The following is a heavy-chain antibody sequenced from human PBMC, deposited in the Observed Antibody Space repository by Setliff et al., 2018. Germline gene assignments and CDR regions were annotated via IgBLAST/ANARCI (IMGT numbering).Heavy chain of an antibody. Sequence: PRGSLRLSCAASGFTFSSYGMHWVRQAPGKGLEWVAFIRYDGSNKYYADSVKGRFTISRDNSKNTLFLQMSSLRADDTAVYHCARAPLYSFGRIDYWGQGTLVTVSS. CDR2: IRYDGSNK. V-gene: IGHV3-30*02. CDR3: ARAPLYSFGRIDY. J-gene: IGHJ4*02. CDR1: GFTFSSYG. D-gene: IGHD5-18*01.